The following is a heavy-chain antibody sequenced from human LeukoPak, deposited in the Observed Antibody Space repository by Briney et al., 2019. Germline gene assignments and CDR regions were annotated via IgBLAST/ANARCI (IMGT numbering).Heavy chain of an antibody. CDR1: AASISSYY. J-gene: IGHJ6*03. CDR3: ARRHHYSYFMDV. CDR2: IFPSGSA. V-gene: IGHV4-4*09. Sequence: SETLSLTCTVSAASISSYYWTWIRQPPGKGLEWIGYIFPSGSAYYNPSLKTRVTISLDTSKNQFSLKLTSVTAADTAVYFCARRHHYSYFMDVWGKGTTVTVSS.